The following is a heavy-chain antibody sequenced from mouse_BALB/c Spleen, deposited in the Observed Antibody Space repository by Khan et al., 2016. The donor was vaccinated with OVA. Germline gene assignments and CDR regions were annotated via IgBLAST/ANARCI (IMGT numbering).Heavy chain of an antibody. J-gene: IGHJ3*01. V-gene: IGHV3-2*02. Sequence: VQLKESGPGLVKPSQSLSLTCTVTGYSITSDSAWNWIRQFPGNKLEWMVYINYSGGTSYLPSLKSRISITRDTSRNQFFLQLNSVTTEDSATYYCARWFAYWGQGTLVTVS. CDR3: ARWFAY. CDR1: GYSITSDSA. CDR2: INYSGGT.